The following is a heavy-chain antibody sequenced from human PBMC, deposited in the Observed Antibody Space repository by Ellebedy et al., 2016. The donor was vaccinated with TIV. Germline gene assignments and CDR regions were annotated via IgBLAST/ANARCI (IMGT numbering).Heavy chain of an antibody. CDR2: IKEDGSKK. V-gene: IGHV3-7*01. CDR3: ARVPWGSGAVNWFDT. J-gene: IGHJ5*02. D-gene: IGHD3-10*01. Sequence: GESLKISCAASVFTFSSYWMSWVRQAPGKGLEWVAIIKEDGSKKYYVDSVKGRFPISRDNAKNSRYRQMNSLRAEDTAVNYGARVPWGSGAVNWFDTWGQGTLVTVSS. CDR1: VFTFSSYW.